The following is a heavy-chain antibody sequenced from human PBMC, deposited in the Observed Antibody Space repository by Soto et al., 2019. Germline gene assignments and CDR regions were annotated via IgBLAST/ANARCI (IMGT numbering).Heavy chain of an antibody. Sequence: QITLKESGPTLVKPTQTLTLTCTFSGFSLSTNGVGVGWIRQPPGKALEWLALIYWDDDKRYSPALKSRLTITKDTSKNRVVLTMTNMDPVDTATYYCAHSPRITMYDYWGQGTLVTVSS. CDR2: IYWDDDK. CDR1: GFSLSTNGVG. CDR3: AHSPRITMYDY. V-gene: IGHV2-5*02. D-gene: IGHD3-10*02. J-gene: IGHJ4*02.